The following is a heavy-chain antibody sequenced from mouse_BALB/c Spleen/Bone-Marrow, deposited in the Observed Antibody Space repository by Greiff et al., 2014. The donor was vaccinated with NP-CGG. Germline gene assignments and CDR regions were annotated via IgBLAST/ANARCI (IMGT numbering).Heavy chain of an antibody. CDR3: TKEKDWDFDY. CDR1: GYTFTSYW. Sequence: HVQLQQSGAELVKPGTSVKMSCKASGYTFTSYWMQWVKQRPGQGLEWIGDIYPGSDSTNYNEKFKSKATLTVDTSSSTAYMQISRITSEDSAVYYCTKEKDWDFDYWGQGTTLTVSS. D-gene: IGHD4-1*01. CDR2: IYPGSDST. V-gene: IGHV1-55*01. J-gene: IGHJ2*01.